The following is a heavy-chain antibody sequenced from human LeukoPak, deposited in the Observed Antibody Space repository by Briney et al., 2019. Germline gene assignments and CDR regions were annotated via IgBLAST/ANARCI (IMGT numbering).Heavy chain of an antibody. V-gene: IGHV3-23*01. CDR1: GFTFSSYA. Sequence: PGGSLRLSCAASGFTFSSYAMSWVRQAPGKGLEWVSAISGSGGSTYYADSVKGRFTISRDNSKNTLYLQMNSLRAEDTAVYYCAKDGPSGYYDSSGTWGSFDYWGQGTLVTVSS. CDR2: ISGSGGST. CDR3: AKDGPSGYYDSSGTWGSFDY. D-gene: IGHD3-22*01. J-gene: IGHJ4*02.